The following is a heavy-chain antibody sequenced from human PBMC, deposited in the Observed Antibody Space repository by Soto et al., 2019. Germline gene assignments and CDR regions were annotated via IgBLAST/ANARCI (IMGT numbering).Heavy chain of an antibody. V-gene: IGHV4-39*07. D-gene: IGHD1-1*01. CDR3: ARDRPTTGSTDY. J-gene: IGHJ4*02. CDR1: GGSISSSSYY. Sequence: SETLSLTCTVSGGSISSSSYYWGWIRQPPGKGLEWIGSIYYSGSTYYNPSLKSRVTISVDTSKNQFSLKLSSVTAAVTSVYYCARDRPTTGSTDYWGQGTLVTVSS. CDR2: IYYSGST.